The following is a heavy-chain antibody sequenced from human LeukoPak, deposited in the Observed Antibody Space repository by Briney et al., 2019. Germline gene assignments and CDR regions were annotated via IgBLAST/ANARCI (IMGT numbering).Heavy chain of an antibody. CDR3: ARPYQDIVVVPLGGYMDV. J-gene: IGHJ6*03. D-gene: IGHD2-2*01. CDR1: GFTFDDYG. V-gene: IGHV3-20*04. CDR2: INWNGGST. Sequence: RSGGSLRLSCAASGFTFDDYGMSWVRQAPGKGLEWVSGINWNGGSTGYADSVKGRFTISRDNAKNSLYLQMNSLRAEDTAVYYCARPYQDIVVVPLGGYMDVWGKGTTVTVSS.